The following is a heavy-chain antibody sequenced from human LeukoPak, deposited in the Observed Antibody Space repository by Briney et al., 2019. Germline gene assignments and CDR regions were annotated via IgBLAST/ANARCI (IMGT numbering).Heavy chain of an antibody. J-gene: IGHJ6*03. CDR1: GFTFSSYG. CDR2: IRYDGSNK. V-gene: IGHV3-30*02. CDR3: AREGMWSAAGTLNYYYYYMDV. Sequence: QTGGSLRLSCAASGFTFSSYGMHWVRQAPGKGLEWVAFIRYDGSNKYYADSVKGRFTISRDNSKNTLYLQMNSLRAEDTAVYYCAREGMWSAAGTLNYYYYYMDVWGKGTTVTISS. D-gene: IGHD6-13*01.